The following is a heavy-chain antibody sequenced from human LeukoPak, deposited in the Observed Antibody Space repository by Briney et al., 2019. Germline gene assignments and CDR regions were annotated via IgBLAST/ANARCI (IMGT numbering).Heavy chain of an antibody. Sequence: GGSLRLSCAASRFTFSSYAMHWVRQAPGKGLEWVAVISYDGSNKYYAESVKGRFTISRDNSKNTLYLQMNSLRAEDTAVYYCARNGGYSYGYDPYYFDYWGQGTLVTVSS. CDR1: RFTFSSYA. CDR2: ISYDGSNK. D-gene: IGHD5-18*01. J-gene: IGHJ4*02. V-gene: IGHV3-30*04. CDR3: ARNGGYSYGYDPYYFDY.